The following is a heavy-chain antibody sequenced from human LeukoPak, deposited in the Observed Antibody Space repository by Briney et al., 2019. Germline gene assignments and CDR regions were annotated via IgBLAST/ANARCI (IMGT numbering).Heavy chain of an antibody. J-gene: IGHJ6*03. Sequence: SETLSLTCTVSGGSISSYYWSWIRQPPGKGLEWIGYIYYSGSTNYNPSLKSRVTISVDTSKNQFSLKLSSVTAADTAVYYCAREGGYYYYMDVWGKGTTVTVSS. CDR2: IYYSGST. V-gene: IGHV4-59*12. CDR1: GGSISSYY. CDR3: AREGGYYYYMDV. D-gene: IGHD1-26*01.